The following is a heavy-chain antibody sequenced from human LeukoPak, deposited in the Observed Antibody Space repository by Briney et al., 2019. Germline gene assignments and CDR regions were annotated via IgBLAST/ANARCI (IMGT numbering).Heavy chain of an antibody. V-gene: IGHV4-34*01. CDR1: GGSFSGYY. J-gene: IGHJ4*02. Sequence: PSETLPLTCAVYGGSFSGYYWSWIRQPPGKGLEWIGEINHSGSTNYNPSLKSRVTISVDTSKNQFSLKLSSVTAADTAVYYCARRGNQGVNYWGQGTLVTVSS. CDR2: INHSGST. D-gene: IGHD4-23*01. CDR3: ARRGNQGVNY.